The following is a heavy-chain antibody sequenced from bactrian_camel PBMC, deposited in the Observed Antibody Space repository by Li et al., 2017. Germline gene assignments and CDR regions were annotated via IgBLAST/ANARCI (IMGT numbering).Heavy chain of an antibody. V-gene: IGHV3-2*01. CDR2: VSHDGKNT. J-gene: IGHJ4*01. Sequence: HVQLVESGGGSVQAGGSLRLSCAASGFTFENYYMSWVRQAPGKGLEWLSSVSHDGKNTYYADSVRGRFTISRDNAKNTLYLQMNSLKSEDTALYYCTTSIVAGYWGQGTQVTVS. CDR1: GFTFENYY. CDR3: TTSIVAGY.